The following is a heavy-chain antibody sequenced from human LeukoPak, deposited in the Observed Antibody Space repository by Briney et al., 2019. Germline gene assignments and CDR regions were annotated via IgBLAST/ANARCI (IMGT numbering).Heavy chain of an antibody. CDR2: IYPGDSDT. V-gene: IGHV5-51*01. J-gene: IGHJ4*02. D-gene: IGHD3-10*01. CDR3: ARLASGWYYGSGSYLGY. CDR1: GYSFTSYC. Sequence: GESLKISCRGSGYSFTSYCIGWVRQMPRKGLEWMGIIYPGDSDTRYSPSFQGRVTISADKSISTAYLQWSSLKASATAMYYCARLASGWYYGSGSYLGYWGQGTLVTVSS.